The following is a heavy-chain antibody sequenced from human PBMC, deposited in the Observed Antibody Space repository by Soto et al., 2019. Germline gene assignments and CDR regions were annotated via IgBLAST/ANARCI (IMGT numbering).Heavy chain of an antibody. Sequence: QVHLVESGGGVVQPGRSLRLSCAVSGLTFSAFGMHWVRQAPGKGLEWVAIISYDGILKYYADSVKGRFTISRDTSKGALYLQMNSLTPEDTAVYYCAKDFKVSGGHYGSLNYYYGMDVWGQGTTVTVSS. J-gene: IGHJ6*02. V-gene: IGHV3-30*18. D-gene: IGHD3-10*01. CDR1: GLTFSAFG. CDR2: ISYDGILK. CDR3: AKDFKVSGGHYGSLNYYYGMDV.